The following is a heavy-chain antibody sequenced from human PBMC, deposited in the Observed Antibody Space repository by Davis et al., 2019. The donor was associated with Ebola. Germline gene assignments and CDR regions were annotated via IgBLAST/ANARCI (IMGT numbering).Heavy chain of an antibody. CDR3: ARGGIAVAGFDY. CDR1: GGSFSGYY. Sequence: SETLSLTCAVYGGSFSGYYWSWIRQPPGKGLEWIGEISQSGSTNYNPSLKSRVTISVDTSKNQFSLKLSSVTAADTAVYYCARGGIAVAGFDYWGQGTLVTVSS. CDR2: ISQSGST. J-gene: IGHJ4*02. V-gene: IGHV4-34*01. D-gene: IGHD6-19*01.